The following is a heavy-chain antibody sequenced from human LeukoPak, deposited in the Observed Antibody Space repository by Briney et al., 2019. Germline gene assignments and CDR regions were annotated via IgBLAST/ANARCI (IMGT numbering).Heavy chain of an antibody. V-gene: IGHV3-15*01. CDR3: TTDCSGTGCYGDGAFDI. CDR1: GFSFNNAW. D-gene: IGHD2-2*01. J-gene: IGHJ3*02. CDR2: IKRISDGGTT. Sequence: GGSLRLSCGASGFSFNNAWMSWVRQAPGKGLEWVGRIKRISDGGTTDYAVPVKGRFTISRDDSKNTLYLQMNSLKTEDTAIYYCTTDCSGTGCYGDGAFDIWGQGTMVTVSS.